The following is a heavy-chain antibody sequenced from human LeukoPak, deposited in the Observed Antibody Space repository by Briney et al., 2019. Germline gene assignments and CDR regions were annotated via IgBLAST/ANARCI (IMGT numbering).Heavy chain of an antibody. V-gene: IGHV3-21*01. D-gene: IGHD3-22*01. CDR3: ARDGGGSYYYDSSGFDY. CDR1: GFNFSSYS. J-gene: IGHJ4*02. Sequence: GGSLRLSCAASGFNFSSYSMNWVRQAPRKGLEWVSSISSSSSFRYYADSVKGRFTISRDNAKNSLYLQMNSLRAEDTAVYYCARDGGGSYYYDSSGFDYWGQGTLVTVSS. CDR2: ISSSSSFR.